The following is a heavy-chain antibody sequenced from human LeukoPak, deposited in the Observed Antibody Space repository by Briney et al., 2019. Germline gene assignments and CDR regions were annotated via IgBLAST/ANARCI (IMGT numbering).Heavy chain of an antibody. CDR3: AKDRSLRSGYYKYFDY. J-gene: IGHJ4*02. D-gene: IGHD3-22*01. Sequence: PGRSLRLSCAASGFTFSSYAMHWVRQAPGKGLEWVAVISYDGSSKYYADSVKGRFTISRDNSKNTLYLQMNSLRAEDTAVYYCAKDRSLRSGYYKYFDYWGQGTLVTVSS. CDR1: GFTFSSYA. CDR2: ISYDGSSK. V-gene: IGHV3-30*04.